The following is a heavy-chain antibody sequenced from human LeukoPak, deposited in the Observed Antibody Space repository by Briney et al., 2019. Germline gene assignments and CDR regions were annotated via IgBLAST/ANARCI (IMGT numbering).Heavy chain of an antibody. V-gene: IGHV1-69*04. CDR1: GGTFSSYA. J-gene: IGHJ5*02. CDR2: IIPILGIA. Sequence: SVKVSCKASGGTFSSYAISWVRQAPGQGLEWMGRIIPILGIANYAQKFQGRVTITADKSTSTAYMELSGLRSEDTAVYYCARDLRGRFGEFFSRGQGDNWFDPWGQGTLVTVSS. D-gene: IGHD3-10*01. CDR3: ARDLRGRFGEFFSRGQGDNWFDP.